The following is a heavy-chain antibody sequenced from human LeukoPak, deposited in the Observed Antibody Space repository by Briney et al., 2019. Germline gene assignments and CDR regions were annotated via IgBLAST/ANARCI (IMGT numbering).Heavy chain of an antibody. D-gene: IGHD3-10*01. CDR1: GFTFSDYY. Sequence: PGGSLRLSCAASGFTFSDYYMSWIRQAPGKGLEWVSYISSSGSTIYYADSVKGRFTISRDNAKNSLYLQMNSLRAEDTAVYYCARDHITMVRGAYGMDVWGQGTTVTVSS. J-gene: IGHJ6*02. V-gene: IGHV3-11*01. CDR2: ISSSGSTI. CDR3: ARDHITMVRGAYGMDV.